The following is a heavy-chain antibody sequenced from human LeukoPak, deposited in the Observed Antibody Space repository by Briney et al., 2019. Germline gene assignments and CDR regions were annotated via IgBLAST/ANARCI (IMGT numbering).Heavy chain of an antibody. CDR2: IGGTSSSL. D-gene: IGHD4-17*01. CDR3: AKEAGQDYGALDAFDV. J-gene: IGHJ3*01. V-gene: IGHV3-21*01. Sequence: GGSLRLSCAASGFTFSIYSMNWVRQAPGKGLEWVSSIGGTSSSLYYAESVKGRFTISRDNARNSLYLQMNSLRADDTAVYYCAKEAGQDYGALDAFDVWGQGTMVTVSS. CDR1: GFTFSIYS.